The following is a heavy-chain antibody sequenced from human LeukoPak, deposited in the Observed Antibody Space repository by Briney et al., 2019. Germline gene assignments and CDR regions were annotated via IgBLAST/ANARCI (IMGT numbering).Heavy chain of an antibody. J-gene: IGHJ4*02. CDR3: GRGGWSVDY. CDR2: SHYTGST. D-gene: IGHD6-19*01. V-gene: IGHV4-59*01. Sequence: SETLSLTCAVYGGSFSGYYWSWFRQPPGKRLEWIGYSHYTGSTDYNPALKSRVTISVDTSKNQFSLKVNSVTAADTAVYYCGRGGWSVDYWGQGTLVTVSS. CDR1: GGSFSGYY.